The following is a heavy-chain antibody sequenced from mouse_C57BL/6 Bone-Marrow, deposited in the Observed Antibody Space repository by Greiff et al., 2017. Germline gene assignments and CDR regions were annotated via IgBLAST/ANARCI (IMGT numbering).Heavy chain of an antibody. CDR1: GYTFTSYD. CDR2: IYPRDGST. D-gene: IGHD1-1*01. Sequence: VQRVEPGPELVKPGASVKLSCKASGYTFTSYDINWVKQRPGQGLEWIGRIYPRDGSTKYNEKFKGKATLTVDTSASTAYMELHSLSSEDSAVYFCARLEFDGSSGDWYFEVWGTGTTVTVSS. V-gene: IGHV1-85*01. CDR3: ARLEFDGSSGDWYFEV. J-gene: IGHJ1*03.